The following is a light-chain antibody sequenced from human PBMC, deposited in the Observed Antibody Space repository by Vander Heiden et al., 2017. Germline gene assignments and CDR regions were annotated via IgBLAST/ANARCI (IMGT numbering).Light chain of an antibody. J-gene: IGLJ2*01. CDR3: CSYAGSYTST. CDR1: SSDVGGYNY. V-gene: IGLV2-11*01. Sequence: QSALTQPRIVSESPGQSVTISCTGTSSDVGGYNYVSWYQQHPGKVPKLIIYDVNKRPSGVPDRFSGSKSGNTASLTISGLQADDEADYYCCSYAGSYTSTFGGGTKLTVL. CDR2: DVN.